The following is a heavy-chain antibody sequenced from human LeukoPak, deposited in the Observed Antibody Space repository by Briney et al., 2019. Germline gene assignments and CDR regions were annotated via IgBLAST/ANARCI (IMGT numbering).Heavy chain of an antibody. CDR2: ISGSGGST. Sequence: PGGSLRLSCAASGFTFSNYAMSWVRQAPGKGLEWVSVISGSGGSTYYADSVKGRFTISRDSSKNTLFLQMNRLRPEDAAVYYCAKAPVTTCRGAFCYPFDYWGLGTLVTVSS. V-gene: IGHV3-23*01. CDR3: AKAPVTTCRGAFCYPFDY. D-gene: IGHD2-15*01. J-gene: IGHJ4*02. CDR1: GFTFSNYA.